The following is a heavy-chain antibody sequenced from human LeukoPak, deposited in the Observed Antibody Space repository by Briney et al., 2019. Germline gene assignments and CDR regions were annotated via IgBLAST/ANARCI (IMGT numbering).Heavy chain of an antibody. J-gene: IGHJ4*02. Sequence: GGSLRLSCAASGFTFSSYGMHWVRQAPGKGLEWVAVISYDGSNKYYADSVKGRFTISRDNSKNTLYLQMNSLRAEDTAVYYCARDLYYDSGFNDYFDYWGQGTLVTVSP. CDR3: ARDLYYDSGFNDYFDY. CDR1: GFTFSSYG. CDR2: ISYDGSNK. V-gene: IGHV3-30*03. D-gene: IGHD3-22*01.